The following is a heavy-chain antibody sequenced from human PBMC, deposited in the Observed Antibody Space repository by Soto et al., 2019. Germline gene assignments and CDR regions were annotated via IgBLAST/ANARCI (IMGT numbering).Heavy chain of an antibody. D-gene: IGHD3-22*01. CDR2: ISGSGGST. CDR3: ATRQYDSSGYYYEDS. Sequence: EVQLLESGGGLVQPGGSLRLSCAASGFTFSSYAMSWVRQAPGKGLEWVSAISGSGGSTYYADSVKGRFTISRDNSKNALYLQMNSLRAEDTAVYYCATRQYDSSGYYYEDSWGQGTLVTVSS. CDR1: GFTFSSYA. J-gene: IGHJ4*02. V-gene: IGHV3-23*01.